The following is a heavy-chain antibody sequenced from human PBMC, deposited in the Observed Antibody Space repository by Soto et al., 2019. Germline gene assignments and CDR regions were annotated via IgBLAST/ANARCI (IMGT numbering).Heavy chain of an antibody. CDR2: INDSGDLT. D-gene: IGHD1-26*01. CDR1: GFTFSSYG. Sequence: GGSLKLYCAASGFTFSSYGMIWVRQAPGKGLEWVSAINDSGDLTFYADSVKGRFTISRDNSKNTLYLQMNSLRAGDTAVYYCAKVVREGASGSYSHFDYWGQGTLVTVSS. V-gene: IGHV3-23*01. J-gene: IGHJ4*02. CDR3: AKVVREGASGSYSHFDY.